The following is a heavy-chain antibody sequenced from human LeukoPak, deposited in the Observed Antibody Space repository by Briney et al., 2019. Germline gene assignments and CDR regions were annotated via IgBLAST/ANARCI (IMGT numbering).Heavy chain of an antibody. CDR3: ARSLSH. Sequence: GGSLRLSCAASGFTFSNYAMSWVRQAPGKGLEWVSAISGSGDNTYYADSVKGRFTISRDNTKNSLFLQMQSLRAEDTAVYYCARSLSHWGQGTLVTVSS. CDR2: ISGSGDNT. CDR1: GFTFSNYA. J-gene: IGHJ4*02. V-gene: IGHV3-23*01.